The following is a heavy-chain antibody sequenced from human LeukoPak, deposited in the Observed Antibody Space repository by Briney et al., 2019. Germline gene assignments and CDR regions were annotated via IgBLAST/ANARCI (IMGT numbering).Heavy chain of an antibody. J-gene: IGHJ4*02. CDR1: GFDFSNSF. CDR3: GKGSLAVPATPLDF. CDR2: ISSRSTTI. V-gene: IGHV3-11*01. D-gene: IGHD2-15*01. Sequence: GGSLRLSCTASGFDFSNSFMTWVRQAPGKGLEWISYISSRSTTIYYADSVKGRFTISRDNGKNTVYLQMNNLRVDDTAVFYCGKGSLAVPATPLDFWGQGTLVTVPS.